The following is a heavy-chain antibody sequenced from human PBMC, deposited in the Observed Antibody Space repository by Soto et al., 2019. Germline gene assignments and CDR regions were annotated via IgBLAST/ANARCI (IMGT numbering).Heavy chain of an antibody. V-gene: IGHV1-69*13. CDR2: IIPIFGTA. J-gene: IGHJ6*02. CDR1: GGTFSSYP. Sequence: SVKVSCKASGGTFSSYPISWVRQAPGQGLEWMGGIIPIFGTANYAQKFQGRVTITADESTSTAYMELSSLRSEDTAVYYCARVRRIAVAGPYGMDVWGQGTTVTVSS. D-gene: IGHD6-19*01. CDR3: ARVRRIAVAGPYGMDV.